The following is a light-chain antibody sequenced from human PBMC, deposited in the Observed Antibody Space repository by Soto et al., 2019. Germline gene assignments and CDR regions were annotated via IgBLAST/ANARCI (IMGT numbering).Light chain of an antibody. Sequence: EIVMTQSPATLSVSPGERATLSCRASQSVGSNLAWYQQKPGQAPRLLIYRASTRATGIPARFSGSGSGTEFTLTITSLQYEDVGIYFCHQYNNWAPVRTFGHGTKVAIK. J-gene: IGKJ1*01. CDR3: HQYNNWAPVRT. CDR1: QSVGSN. V-gene: IGKV3-15*01. CDR2: RAS.